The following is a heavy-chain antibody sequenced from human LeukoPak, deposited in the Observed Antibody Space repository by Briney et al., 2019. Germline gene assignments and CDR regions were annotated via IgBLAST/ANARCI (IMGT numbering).Heavy chain of an antibody. D-gene: IGHD2-15*01. CDR3: ARSEYCSGGTCYRGLVDY. V-gene: IGHV4-59*08. CDR2: IRYSGSS. CDR1: GGSFSFYY. J-gene: IGHJ4*02. Sequence: PSETLSLTCTVSGGSFSFYYWGWIRQPPGKGLEWIGDIRYSGSSNYNPSLKSRVTMSVDTSKNLFSLRLRSVTAADTAVYYCARSEYCSGGTCYRGLVDYWGQGTLATVSS.